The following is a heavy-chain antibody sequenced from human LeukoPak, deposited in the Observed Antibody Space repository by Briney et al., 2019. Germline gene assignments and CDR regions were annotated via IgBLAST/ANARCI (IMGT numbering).Heavy chain of an antibody. Sequence: SETLSLTCTVSGGSISSGDYYWSWIRQPPGKGLEWIGYIYYSGSTYYNPSLKSRVTVSVDTSKNQFSLKLSSVTAADTAVYYCARDIVVVPAAYHDYYHYYGMDVWGQGTTVTVSS. V-gene: IGHV4-30-4*01. CDR2: IYYSGST. CDR3: ARDIVVVPAAYHDYYHYYGMDV. J-gene: IGHJ6*02. CDR1: GGSISSGDYY. D-gene: IGHD2-2*01.